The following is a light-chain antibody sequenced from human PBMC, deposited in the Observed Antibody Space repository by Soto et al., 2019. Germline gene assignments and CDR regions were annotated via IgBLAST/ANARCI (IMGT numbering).Light chain of an antibody. CDR2: GAS. J-gene: IGKJ4*02. CDR1: QSISNN. V-gene: IGKV3-15*01. CDR3: QQRNNWPLT. Sequence: IVMTQSPATLSLSPGEKATLSCRASQSISNNFAWFQQKPGQVPRLLIYGASNRATGVSARFSGSGSGTEFTLTISSLEPEDFAVYYCQQRNNWPLTFGGGTKVDI.